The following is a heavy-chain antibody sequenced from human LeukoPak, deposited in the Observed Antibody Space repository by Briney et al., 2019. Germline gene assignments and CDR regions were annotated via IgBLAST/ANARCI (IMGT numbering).Heavy chain of an antibody. CDR3: ARDPGYSSSWYSDY. Sequence: SETLSLTCTVSGYSISSGYYWGWIRQPPGKGLEWIGSIYHSGSTYYNPSLKSRVTISVDTSKNQFSLKLSSVTAADTAVYYCARDPGYSSSWYSDYWGQGTLVTVSS. V-gene: IGHV4-38-2*02. J-gene: IGHJ4*02. CDR2: IYHSGST. D-gene: IGHD6-13*01. CDR1: GYSISSGYY.